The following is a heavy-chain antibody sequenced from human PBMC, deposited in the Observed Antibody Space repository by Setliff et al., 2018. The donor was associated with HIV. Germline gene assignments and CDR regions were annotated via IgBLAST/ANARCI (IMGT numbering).Heavy chain of an antibody. D-gene: IGHD6-6*01. CDR1: GYSFTDYA. Sequence: ASVQVSCKASGYSFTDYAMNWVRQAPGQGLEWMGWINIGNGDTKYSQDFHDRVTISRDTPATTVYMELSSLRSDDMAVYYCARGWHSTSPNSYFDYWGQGSLVPSPQ. V-gene: IGHV1-3*03. CDR3: ARGWHSTSPNSYFDY. J-gene: IGHJ4*02. CDR2: INIGNGDT.